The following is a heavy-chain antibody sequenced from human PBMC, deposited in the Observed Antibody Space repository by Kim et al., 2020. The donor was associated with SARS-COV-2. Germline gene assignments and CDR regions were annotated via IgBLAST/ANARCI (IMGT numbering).Heavy chain of an antibody. CDR3: TTDLTWIQLWSVDY. V-gene: IGHV3-15*01. D-gene: IGHD5-18*01. Sequence: AAPVKGRFTISRDDSKNTLYLQMNSLKTEDTAVYYCTTDLTWIQLWSVDYWGQGTLVTVSS. J-gene: IGHJ4*02.